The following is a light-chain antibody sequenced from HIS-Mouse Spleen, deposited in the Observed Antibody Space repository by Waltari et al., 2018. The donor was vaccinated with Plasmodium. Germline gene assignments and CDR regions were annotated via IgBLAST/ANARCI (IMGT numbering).Light chain of an antibody. CDR2: GAS. CDR3: QQYGSSPYT. J-gene: IGKJ2*01. V-gene: IGKV3-20*01. Sequence: EIVLTQSPGTLALSPGERATLSCRASKSVSSSYLAWYQQKPGHAPRLLIYGASSRATGIPDRFSGSGSGTDFTLTISRLEPEDFAVYYCQQYGSSPYTFGQGTKLEIK. CDR1: KSVSSSY.